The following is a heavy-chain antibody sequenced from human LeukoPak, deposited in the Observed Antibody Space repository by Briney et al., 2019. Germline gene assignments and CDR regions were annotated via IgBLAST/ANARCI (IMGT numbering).Heavy chain of an antibody. J-gene: IGHJ4*02. CDR3: AILGYCSSASCYAIPI. D-gene: IGHD2-2*01. Sequence: PSETLSLTCAVYGGSFSSYYWTWVRLPPGKGLEWIGEITHRGTTHYNPSLKSRVTISADTQFALKLTSVTAADTAVYYCAILGYCSSASCYAIPIWGQGSLVTVSS. CDR1: GGSFSSYY. CDR2: ITHRGTT. V-gene: IGHV4-34*01.